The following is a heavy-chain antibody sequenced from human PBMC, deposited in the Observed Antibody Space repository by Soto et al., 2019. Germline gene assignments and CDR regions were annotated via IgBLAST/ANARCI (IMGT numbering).Heavy chain of an antibody. J-gene: IGHJ6*02. CDR1: GFTFSSYS. Sequence: EVQLVESGGGLVKPGGSLRLSCAASGFTFSSYSMNWVRQAPGKGLEWVSSISSSSSYIYYADSVKGRFTISRDNAKNSLYLQMNSLRAEDTAVYYCAREWLPEPLVYYGMDVWGQGTTVTVSS. V-gene: IGHV3-21*01. CDR2: ISSSSSYI. CDR3: AREWLPEPLVYYGMDV. D-gene: IGHD3-22*01.